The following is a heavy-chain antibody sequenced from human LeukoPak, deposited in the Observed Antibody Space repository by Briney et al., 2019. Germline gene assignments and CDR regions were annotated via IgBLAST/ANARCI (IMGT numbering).Heavy chain of an antibody. CDR3: ARERITMVRGVIRGAHFDY. J-gene: IGHJ4*02. V-gene: IGHV4-34*01. CDR1: GGSFSAYY. CDR2: INHSGST. Sequence: SETLSLTCAVYGGSFSAYYWSWIRQPPGKGLEWIGEINHSGSTNYNPSLKSRVTISVDTSKNQFSLKLSSVTAADTAVYYCARERITMVRGVIRGAHFDYWGQGTLVTVSS. D-gene: IGHD3-10*01.